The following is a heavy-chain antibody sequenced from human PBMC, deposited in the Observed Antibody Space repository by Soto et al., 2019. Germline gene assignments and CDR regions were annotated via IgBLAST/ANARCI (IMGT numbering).Heavy chain of an antibody. D-gene: IGHD2-8*01. CDR2: MYHGGRT. CDR3: AGDPGYCTNCVCPISDF. V-gene: IGHV4-59*02. Sequence: SETLSPIPTVSGDSVTNYFWSWMRQPPGKGLEWFGHMYHGGRTNYSTSLKSRVTMSLDSSRNQFSLNLSSVTAADTAVYFCAGDPGYCTNCVCPISDFWGQVRPGTVSS. J-gene: IGHJ4*02. CDR1: GDSVTNYF.